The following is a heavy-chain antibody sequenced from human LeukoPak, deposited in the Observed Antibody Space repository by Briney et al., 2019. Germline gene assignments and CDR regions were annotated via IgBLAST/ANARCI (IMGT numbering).Heavy chain of an antibody. D-gene: IGHD5-12*01. CDR2: IYSSGSN. J-gene: IGHJ4*02. CDR3: AREPTSGREPTSGRPLDY. CDR1: GGSVSGYF. V-gene: IGHV4-4*07. Sequence: SETLSLTCTVSGGSVSGYFWTWIRQPAGKGLEWIGRIYSSGSNNYNPSLKSRVTMSLDTSKNHFSLNLTSVTAADTAVYYCAREPTSGREPTSGRPLDYWGQGTLVTVSS.